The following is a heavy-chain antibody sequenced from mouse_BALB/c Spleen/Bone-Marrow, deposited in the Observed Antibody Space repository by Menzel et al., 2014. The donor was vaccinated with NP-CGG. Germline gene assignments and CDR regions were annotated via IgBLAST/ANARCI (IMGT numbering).Heavy chain of an antibody. V-gene: IGHV1S130*01. Sequence: QVQLQQSGSVLVRPGASVKLSCKASGYTFTSSWMHWAKRRPGQGLEWIGEIHPNSGNTNYNEKFKGKATLTVDTFSSTAYVDLSSLTSEDSAVYYCARGGYGNYYFDYWGQGTTLTVSS. CDR3: ARGGYGNYYFDY. J-gene: IGHJ2*01. CDR2: IHPNSGNT. CDR1: GYTFTSSW. D-gene: IGHD2-1*01.